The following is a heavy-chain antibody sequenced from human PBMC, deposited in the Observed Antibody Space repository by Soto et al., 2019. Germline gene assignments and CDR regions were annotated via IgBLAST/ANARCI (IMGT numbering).Heavy chain of an antibody. CDR2: IWHDGGNK. V-gene: IGHV3-33*01. J-gene: IGHJ4*02. CDR1: GFTFSSYG. D-gene: IGHD3-16*01. Sequence: GGSLRLSCAASGFTFSSYGMHWVRQAPGKGLEWVAFIWHDGGNKFYAESVRGRFTISRDNSKNTLYLQMTSLSAEDTAMYYCARDGDVNTGFGKDYWGQGTLVTVSS. CDR3: ARDGDVNTGFGKDY.